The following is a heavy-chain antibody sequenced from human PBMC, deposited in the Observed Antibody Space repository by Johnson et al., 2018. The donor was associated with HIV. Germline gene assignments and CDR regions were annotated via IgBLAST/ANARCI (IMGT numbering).Heavy chain of an antibody. CDR2: INWNGGST. CDR3: VRVGGNGNYFFDPFDM. CDR1: GFTFDDYG. D-gene: IGHD1-26*01. Sequence: VQLVESGGGVVRPGGSLRLSCAASGFTFDDYGMSWVRQAPGKGLEWVSGINWNGGSTGYAESVKARFMISRDNAKNSLYLQMNSLRVEDTALYYCVRVGGNGNYFFDPFDMWGKGTMVTVSS. V-gene: IGHV3-20*04. J-gene: IGHJ3*02.